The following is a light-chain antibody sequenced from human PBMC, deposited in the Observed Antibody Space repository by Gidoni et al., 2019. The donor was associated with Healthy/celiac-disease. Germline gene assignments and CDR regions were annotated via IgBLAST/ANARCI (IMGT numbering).Light chain of an antibody. V-gene: IGKV3D-11*02. CDR2: DAS. Sequence: IVLTHSPATLSLSPGERATLSCRARQSVSSYLAWYQQKPGQAPRLLIYDASNRATGIPARFSGSGPGTDFTLTISSLEPEDFAVYYCQQRSNWSLTFXGXTKVEIK. J-gene: IGKJ4*01. CDR1: QSVSSY. CDR3: QQRSNWSLT.